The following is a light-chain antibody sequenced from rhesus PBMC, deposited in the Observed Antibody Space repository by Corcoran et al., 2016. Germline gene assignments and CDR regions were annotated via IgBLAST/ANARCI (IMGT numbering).Light chain of an antibody. J-gene: IGKJ1*01. V-gene: IGKV1-25*01. Sequence: DIQMTQSPSSLSASVGDRVTITCRASQGISSYLAWYQQKPGTAPKLRIYAASTLQSGVPSRFSGSGSGTAFTLTISSLQPEDFATYYCQQHNSYPPTFGQGTKVEIK. CDR2: AAS. CDR3: QQHNSYPPT. CDR1: QGISSY.